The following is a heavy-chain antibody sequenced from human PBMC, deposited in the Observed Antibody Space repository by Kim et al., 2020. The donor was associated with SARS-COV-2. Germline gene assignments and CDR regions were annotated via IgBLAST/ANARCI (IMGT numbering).Heavy chain of an antibody. CDR2: ISSSSSAI. V-gene: IGHV3-48*02. CDR3: ARDRGYSGYGPHYGMDV. Sequence: GGSLRLSCAASGFTFSSYSMNWVRQAPGKGLEWVSYISSSSSAIYYADSVKGRFTISRDNAKNSLYLQMNSLRDEDTAVYYCARDRGYSGYGPHYGMDVWGQGTTVTVSS. J-gene: IGHJ6*02. D-gene: IGHD5-12*01. CDR1: GFTFSSYS.